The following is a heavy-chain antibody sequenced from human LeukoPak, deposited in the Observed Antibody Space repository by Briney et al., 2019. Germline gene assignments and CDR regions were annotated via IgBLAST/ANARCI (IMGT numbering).Heavy chain of an antibody. V-gene: IGHV3-30*02. CDR1: GFTFNSYG. D-gene: IGHD6-13*01. CDR2: IRYDGSSK. J-gene: IGHJ6*03. Sequence: GGSLRLSCAASGFTFNSYGIHWVRQAPGKGLEWVAFIRYDGSSKYYVDSVKGRFTISRDNSKNTLYLQMNSLRAEDTAVYYCAKDFSSSWFPYYYYYYMDVWGKGTTVTISS. CDR3: AKDFSSSWFPYYYYYYMDV.